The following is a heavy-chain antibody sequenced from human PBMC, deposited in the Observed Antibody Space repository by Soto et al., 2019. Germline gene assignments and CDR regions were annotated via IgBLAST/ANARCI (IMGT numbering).Heavy chain of an antibody. Sequence: QIQLVQSGAEVKKPGASVKVSCKASGYTFTRYGISWVRQAPGQGLEWMGWVITYNDNTDYAQKLQGRVTMTTDTSTTTAYMELRSLRSDDTAIYYCARNKDCTANSCFPDYWGQGTLVTVSS. D-gene: IGHD2-21*02. J-gene: IGHJ4*02. CDR3: ARNKDCTANSCFPDY. CDR1: GYTFTRYG. V-gene: IGHV1-18*01. CDR2: VITYNDNT.